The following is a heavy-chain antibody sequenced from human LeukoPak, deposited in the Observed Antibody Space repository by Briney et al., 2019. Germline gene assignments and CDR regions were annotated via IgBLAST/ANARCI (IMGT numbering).Heavy chain of an antibody. CDR1: GFTFSNYA. CDR3: AKDSNSGYVSVGPDF. J-gene: IGHJ4*02. V-gene: IGHV3-23*01. D-gene: IGHD5-12*01. Sequence: GGSLRLSCAASGFTFSNYAMMWVRQAPGKRLEWVSSITGSGDGTYYADSVKGRFTVSRDNSRNTLYLQMNSLTSEDTGVYSCAKDSNSGYVSVGPDFWGLGTLVTVSS. CDR2: ITGSGDGT.